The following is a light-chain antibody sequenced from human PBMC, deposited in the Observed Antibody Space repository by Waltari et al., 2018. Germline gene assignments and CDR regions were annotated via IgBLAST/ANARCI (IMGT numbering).Light chain of an antibody. Sequence: QAVLTQPPSVSGAPGQRVIISCTGSSPNVEGGCDVNWYQQLPGRVPKLLIYGNANRPAGVPDRFSASKSGTSATLIITGLQVEDESDYYCQSYDSSLRVVFGTGTKVTV. CDR3: QSYDSSLRVV. CDR2: GNA. V-gene: IGLV1-40*01. CDR1: SPNVEGGCD. J-gene: IGLJ1*01.